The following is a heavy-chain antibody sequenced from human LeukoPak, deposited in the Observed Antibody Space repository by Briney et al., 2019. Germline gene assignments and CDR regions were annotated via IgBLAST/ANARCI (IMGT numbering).Heavy chain of an antibody. CDR3: VRGYSGSFLDY. CDR1: GFTVSSNY. Sequence: PGGSLRLSCAASGFTVSSNYMSWVRQAPGKGLEWVSVIYSGGRTYYADSVKGRFTISRDNSKNTLYLQMNSLRAEDTAVYYCVRGYSGSFLDYWGQGTLVTVSS. V-gene: IGHV3-66*01. CDR2: IYSGGRT. D-gene: IGHD1-26*01. J-gene: IGHJ4*02.